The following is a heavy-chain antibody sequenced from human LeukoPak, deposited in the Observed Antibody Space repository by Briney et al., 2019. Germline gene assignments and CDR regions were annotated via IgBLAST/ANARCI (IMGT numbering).Heavy chain of an antibody. Sequence: PGESLKISCKGSGNSFTSYWIGWVRQMPGKGLEWMGIIYPGDSDTRYSPSFQGQVTISADKSISTAYLQWSSLKASDTAMYYCARRAAAGTGGRWVYYYYMDVWGKGTTVTVSS. CDR2: IYPGDSDT. J-gene: IGHJ6*03. V-gene: IGHV5-51*01. CDR3: ARRAAAGTGGRWVYYYYMDV. CDR1: GNSFTSYW. D-gene: IGHD6-13*01.